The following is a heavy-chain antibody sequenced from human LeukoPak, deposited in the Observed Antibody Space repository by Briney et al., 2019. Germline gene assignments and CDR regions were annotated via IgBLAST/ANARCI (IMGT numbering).Heavy chain of an antibody. J-gene: IGHJ4*02. V-gene: IGHV1-69*04. CDR3: ARGELLNYYDSSGLDY. CDR2: IIPILGIA. CDR1: GGTFSSYA. D-gene: IGHD3-22*01. Sequence: GASVKVSCKASGGTFSSYAISWVRQAPGQGLEWMGRIIPILGIANYAQKFQGRVTITADKSTSTAYMELSSLRAEDTAVYYCARGELLNYYDSSGLDYWGQGTLVTVSS.